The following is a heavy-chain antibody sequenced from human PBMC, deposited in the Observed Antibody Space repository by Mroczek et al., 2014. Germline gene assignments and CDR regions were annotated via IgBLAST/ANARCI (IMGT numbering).Heavy chain of an antibody. CDR2: ISYDGSNK. CDR1: GFTFSSYG. Sequence: QVQLVQSGGGVIQPGRSLRLSCAASGFTFSSYGMHWVRQAPGKGLEWVAVISYDGSNKYYADSVKGRFTISRDNSKNTLYLQMNSLRAEDTAVYYCAKGGRLASNYFQVSPYWGQGTLVTVSS. CDR3: AKGGRLASNYFQVSPY. V-gene: IGHV3-30*18. J-gene: IGHJ4*02. D-gene: IGHD4-11*01.